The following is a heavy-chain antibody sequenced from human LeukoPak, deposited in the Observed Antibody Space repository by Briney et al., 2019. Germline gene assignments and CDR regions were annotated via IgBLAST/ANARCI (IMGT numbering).Heavy chain of an antibody. CDR3: AREGKYYDFWSGYGGYYYYYMDV. Sequence: ASVKVSCKASGYTFTSYYMHWVRQAPGQGLEWMGIINPSGGSTSYAQKFQGRVTMTRNTSISTAYMELSSLRSEDTAVYYCAREGKYYDFWSGYGGYYYYYMDVWGKGTTVTVSS. CDR2: INPSGGST. D-gene: IGHD3-3*01. V-gene: IGHV1-46*01. J-gene: IGHJ6*03. CDR1: GYTFTSYY.